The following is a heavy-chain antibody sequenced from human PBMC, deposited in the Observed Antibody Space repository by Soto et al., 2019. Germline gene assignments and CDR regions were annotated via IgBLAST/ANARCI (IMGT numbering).Heavy chain of an antibody. CDR2: IRTKAKSYAT. V-gene: IGHV3-73*01. Sequence: GGSLRLSCAASGFTFSGSAMHWVRQASGKGLEWVGRIRTKAKSYATAYAASVKGRFTISRDDSKNTAYLQMNSLKTEDTAVYYCTTPQLYYGMDVWGQGTTVTVSS. J-gene: IGHJ6*02. CDR3: TTPQLYYGMDV. D-gene: IGHD3-10*01. CDR1: GFTFSGSA.